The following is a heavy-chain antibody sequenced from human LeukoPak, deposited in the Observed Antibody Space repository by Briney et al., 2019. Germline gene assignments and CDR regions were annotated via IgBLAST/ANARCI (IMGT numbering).Heavy chain of an antibody. CDR2: INPSGGST. V-gene: IGHV1-46*01. CDR1: GYTFTSYY. Sequence: ASVKVSCKASGYTFTSYYMHWVRQAPGQGLEWMGIINPSGGSTSYAQKFQGRVIMTRDTSTSTVYMELSSLRSEDTAVYYCARADFSPDYYYYGMDVWGQGTTVTVSS. J-gene: IGHJ6*02. CDR3: ARADFSPDYYYYGMDV. D-gene: IGHD2/OR15-2a*01.